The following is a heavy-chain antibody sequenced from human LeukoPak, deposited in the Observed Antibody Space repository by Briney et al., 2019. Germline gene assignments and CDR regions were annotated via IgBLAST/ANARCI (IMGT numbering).Heavy chain of an antibody. CDR2: ISYDGSNK. CDR3: ARERCSSTSCYSDY. J-gene: IGHJ4*02. V-gene: IGHV3-30-3*01. Sequence: GGSLRLSCAASGFTFSSYAMHWVRQAPGKGLEWVAVISYDGSNKYYADSVKGRFTISRDNSKNTLYLQMNSLRAEDTAVYYCARERCSSTSCYSDYRGQGTLVTVSS. CDR1: GFTFSSYA. D-gene: IGHD2-2*01.